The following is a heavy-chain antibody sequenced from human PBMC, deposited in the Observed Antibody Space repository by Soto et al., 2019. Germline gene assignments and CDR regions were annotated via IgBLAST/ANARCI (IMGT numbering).Heavy chain of an antibody. Sequence: ASVKVSCKASGGTFSSYTISWVRQAPGQGLEWMGRIIPILGIANYAQKFQGRVTITADKSTSTAYMELGSLRSEDTAVYYCARDDGEPARGLFDYWGQGTLVTVSS. V-gene: IGHV1-69*04. J-gene: IGHJ4*02. CDR3: ARDDGEPARGLFDY. CDR2: IIPILGIA. D-gene: IGHD2-21*01. CDR1: GGTFSSYT.